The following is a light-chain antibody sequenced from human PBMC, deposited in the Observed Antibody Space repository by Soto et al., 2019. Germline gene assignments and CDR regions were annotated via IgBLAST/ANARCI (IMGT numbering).Light chain of an antibody. CDR2: DAS. J-gene: IGKJ1*01. CDR1: QDISNY. CDR3: QHTFNSPPWT. V-gene: IGKV1-39*01. Sequence: DIQMTQSPSSLSASVGDRVTITCQASQDISNYLNWYQQKPGKAPKLLIYDASNLQSGVPSRFSGSGSGTDFTLTISSLQSEDFASYFCQHTFNSPPWTFGRGTKVDIK.